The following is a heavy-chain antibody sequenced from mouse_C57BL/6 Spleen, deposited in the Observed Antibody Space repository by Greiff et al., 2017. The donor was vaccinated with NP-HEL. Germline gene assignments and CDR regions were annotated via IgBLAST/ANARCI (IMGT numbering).Heavy chain of an antibody. CDR2: ISSGSSTI. V-gene: IGHV5-17*01. CDR3: ARDFLFAY. CDR1: GFTFSDYG. Sequence: DVKLQESGGGSVKPGGSLKLSCAASGFTFSDYGMHWVRQAPEKGLEWVAYISSGSSTIYYADTVKGRFTISRDNAKNTLFLQMTSLRSEDTAMYYCARDFLFAYWGQGTLVTVSA. J-gene: IGHJ3*01.